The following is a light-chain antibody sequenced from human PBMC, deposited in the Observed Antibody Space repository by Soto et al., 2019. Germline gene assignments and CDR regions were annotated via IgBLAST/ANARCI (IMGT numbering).Light chain of an antibody. CDR2: DAS. J-gene: IGKJ4*01. CDR1: QSVTSH. Sequence: EIVLTQSPATLSLSPGERATLSCRASQSVTSHLAWYQHKPGQAPRLLMYDASDRATGIPARFSGSGPGTDFTLTISSLAPEDFAVYYCLHRSDWPPGLTFGGGTKVEIK. V-gene: IGKV3-11*01. CDR3: LHRSDWPPGLT.